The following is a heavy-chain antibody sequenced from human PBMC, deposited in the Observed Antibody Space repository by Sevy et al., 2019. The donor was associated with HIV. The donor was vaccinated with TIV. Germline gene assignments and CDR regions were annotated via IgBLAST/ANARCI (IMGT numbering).Heavy chain of an antibody. J-gene: IGHJ4*02. Sequence: ASVKVSCRTSGYTFTHYRLNWVRQAPGQGLEWMGWITTYNGYTYYAQQLQGRVTITRDTSTTTTYMELRSLTSDDTDIYFCARGDYAWDYWGQGTLVTVSS. V-gene: IGHV1-18*01. D-gene: IGHD4-17*01. CDR1: GYTFTHYR. CDR2: ITTYNGYT. CDR3: ARGDYAWDY.